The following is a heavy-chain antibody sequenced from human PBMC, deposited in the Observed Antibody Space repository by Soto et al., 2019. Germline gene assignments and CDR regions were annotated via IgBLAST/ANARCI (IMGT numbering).Heavy chain of an antibody. V-gene: IGHV3-30-3*01. D-gene: IGHD3-10*01. Sequence: QVPLVESGGGVVQPGRTLRLSCAASGFTFSNYAVHWVRQDPGTGLEWVAVISYDGGTNNYAESVKGPFTISRDKSRNTMYLKRHRLRVADTAFYYCAIKLHDVSGTYLFDMDYWGQGTLVTVSS. CDR2: ISYDGGTN. CDR1: GFTFSNYA. CDR3: AIKLHDVSGTYLFDMDY. J-gene: IGHJ4*02.